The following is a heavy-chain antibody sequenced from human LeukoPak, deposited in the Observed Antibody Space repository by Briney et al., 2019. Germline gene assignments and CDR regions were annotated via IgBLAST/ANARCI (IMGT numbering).Heavy chain of an antibody. Sequence: PGGSLRLSCAASGFTFSSYSMTWVRQAPGKGLEWVSSISSSSSYIYYADSVKGRFTISRDNAKNSLYLQMNSLRAEDTAVYYCARGSMVRGVRDNYYYYYGMDVWGQGTTVTVSS. CDR1: GFTFSSYS. D-gene: IGHD3-10*01. V-gene: IGHV3-21*01. CDR2: ISSSSSYI. CDR3: ARGSMVRGVRDNYYYYYGMDV. J-gene: IGHJ6*02.